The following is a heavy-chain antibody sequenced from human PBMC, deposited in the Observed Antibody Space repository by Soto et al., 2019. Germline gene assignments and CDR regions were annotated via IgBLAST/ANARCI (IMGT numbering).Heavy chain of an antibody. V-gene: IGHV3-20*01. J-gene: IGHJ6*03. CDR3: ARGLGGGSGEGYYSYMEV. Sequence: GGSLRLSCAASGFTSDDYGMSWVRQAPGKGLEWVSGINWNGGSTGYADSVKGRFTISRDNAKNSLYLQMNSLRAEDTALYHCARGLGGGSGEGYYSYMEVWGKGTTVTVS. D-gene: IGHD3-10*01. CDR2: INWNGGST. CDR1: GFTSDDYG.